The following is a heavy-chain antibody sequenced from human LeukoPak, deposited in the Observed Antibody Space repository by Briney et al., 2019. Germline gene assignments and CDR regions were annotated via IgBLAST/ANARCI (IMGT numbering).Heavy chain of an antibody. J-gene: IGHJ4*02. V-gene: IGHV1-2*02. CDR2: INPDSGFT. CDR1: GYKFTDDY. CDR3: APTAEAYTSWWKV. D-gene: IGHD3-16*01. Sequence: ASVKVSCKASGYKFTDDYMHWVRQAPGQGLEFMGWINPDSGFTNYAQKFKGRVTMTRDTSISTAYLEVKSLTSDDTAVYYCAPTAEAYTSWWKVWGQGTLVTVSS.